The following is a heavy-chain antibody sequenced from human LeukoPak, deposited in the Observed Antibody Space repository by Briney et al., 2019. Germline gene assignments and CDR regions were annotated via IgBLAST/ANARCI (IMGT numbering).Heavy chain of an antibody. J-gene: IGHJ6*03. CDR1: GYTFASYD. D-gene: IGHD3-3*01. CDR3: ARARYETRIWPKSRYDYYHYMDV. Sequence: GASVKVSCKASGYTFASYDINWVRQATGQGLEWMGWVNPNTGNTGYAQKFQGRVTMTRNTSISTAYMELSSLRSEDTAVYYCARARYETRIWPKSRYDYYHYMDVWGKGTTVTVSS. CDR2: VNPNTGNT. V-gene: IGHV1-8*01.